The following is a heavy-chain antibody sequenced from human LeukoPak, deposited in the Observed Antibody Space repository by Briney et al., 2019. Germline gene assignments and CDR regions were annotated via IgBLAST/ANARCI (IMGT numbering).Heavy chain of an antibody. CDR3: ARERYSYGYGLLLDY. D-gene: IGHD5-18*01. J-gene: IGHJ4*02. V-gene: IGHV3-30*04. CDR2: ISYDGSNK. Sequence: GGSLSFSCASAGSTFSSYAMHGVRQARGKVLEWVAVISYDGSNKYDANFVKGRSTISRDNSKNTLYLQMNRLRAEDTAVYYCARERYSYGYGLLLDYWGQGTLVTVSS. CDR1: GSTFSSYA.